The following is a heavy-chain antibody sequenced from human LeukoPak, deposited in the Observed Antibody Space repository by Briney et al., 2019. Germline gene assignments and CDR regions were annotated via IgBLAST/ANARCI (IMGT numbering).Heavy chain of an antibody. CDR3: AKTREHDLDDL. CDR1: GYVFTFYG. D-gene: IGHD1-26*01. Sequence: ASVTVSFKASGYVFTFYGITWVRQAPGQGLEWLGWISPHNGQTLYAREVQDRVIMTTDASTTTAYMELRSLRSDDTAVYYCAKTREHDLDDLWGQGTLVTVSS. V-gene: IGHV1-18*01. J-gene: IGHJ5*02. CDR2: ISPHNGQT.